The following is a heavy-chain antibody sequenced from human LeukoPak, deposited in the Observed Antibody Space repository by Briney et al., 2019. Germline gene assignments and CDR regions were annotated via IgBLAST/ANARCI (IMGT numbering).Heavy chain of an antibody. Sequence: RPGGSLRLSCAASGFTVSSSYMSWVRQAPGKGLEWVSLIYSGGDTYYADSVKGRFTISRHNSKNTLYLQMNSLRAEDTAVYYCARDYCTNGVCYAFDIWGQGTMVTVSP. J-gene: IGHJ3*02. CDR1: GFTVSSSY. CDR2: IYSGGDT. V-gene: IGHV3-53*04. CDR3: ARDYCTNGVCYAFDI. D-gene: IGHD2-8*01.